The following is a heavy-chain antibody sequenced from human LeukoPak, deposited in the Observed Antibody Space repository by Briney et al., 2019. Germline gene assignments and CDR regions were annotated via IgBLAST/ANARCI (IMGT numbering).Heavy chain of an antibody. Sequence: GGSLRLSCAASGFTFSSYGMHWVRQAPGKGLEWVAVIWYDGSNKYYADSVKGRFTISRDNSKNTLYLQMNSLRAEDTAVYYCVKGGNIVVVPAAIAEYFQHWGQGTLVTVSS. CDR1: GFTFSSYG. D-gene: IGHD2-2*02. CDR3: VKGGNIVVVPAAIAEYFQH. CDR2: IWYDGSNK. J-gene: IGHJ1*01. V-gene: IGHV3-33*06.